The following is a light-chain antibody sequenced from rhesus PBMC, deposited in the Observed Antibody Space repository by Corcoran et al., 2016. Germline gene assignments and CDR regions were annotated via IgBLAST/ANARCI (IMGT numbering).Light chain of an antibody. CDR2: AAS. V-gene: IGKV1-94*01. Sequence: DIQMTQSPSSLSASVGDRVTVTCRASQGINKALSWYQQQPGKAPTLLIYAASSLQTGVSSRFSGSGSGTDYTLTISSLQPEDVATYYCLQDYTTPYSFGQGTKVEIK. J-gene: IGKJ2*01. CDR3: LQDYTTPYS. CDR1: QGINKA.